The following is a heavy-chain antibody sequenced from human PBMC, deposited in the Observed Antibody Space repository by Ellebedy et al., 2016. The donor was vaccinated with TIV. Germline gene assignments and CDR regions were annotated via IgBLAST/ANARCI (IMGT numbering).Heavy chain of an antibody. D-gene: IGHD4-23*01. J-gene: IGHJ4*02. CDR3: ARALDYGGNSFL. CDR1: GFTFSDYW. Sequence: GESLKISCAASGFTFSDYWMHWVRQAPEKGLVWVSRINRDGSTTSYADSVEGRFTVSRDNAKNTLYLQMNSLRAEDTAVYYCARALDYGGNSFLWGQGTLLTVSS. V-gene: IGHV3-74*01. CDR2: INRDGSTT.